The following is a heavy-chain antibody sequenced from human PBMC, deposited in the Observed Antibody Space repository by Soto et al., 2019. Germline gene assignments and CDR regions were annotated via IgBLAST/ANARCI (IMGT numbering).Heavy chain of an antibody. CDR1: GGTFSSYA. CDR2: IIPIFGTA. Sequence: QVQLVQSGAEVKKPGSSVKVSCKASGGTFSSYAISWVRQAPGQGLEWMGGIIPIFGTANYAQKFQGGVTITADEATSTAYMELSSLRSEDTAVDCCARSRYLNTFGGVIAGNYWGEGTLVTVSS. V-gene: IGHV1-69*01. J-gene: IGHJ4*02. CDR3: ARSRYLNTFGGVIAGNY. D-gene: IGHD3-16*02.